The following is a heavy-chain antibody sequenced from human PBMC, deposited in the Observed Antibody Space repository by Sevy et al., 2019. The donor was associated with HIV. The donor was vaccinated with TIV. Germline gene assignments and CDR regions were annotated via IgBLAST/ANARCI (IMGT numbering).Heavy chain of an antibody. V-gene: IGHV4-34*01. D-gene: IGHD6-13*01. CDR2: INHSGST. Sequence: SETLSLTCAVYGGSLSGYYWSWIRQPPGKGLEWIGEINHSGSTNYNPSLKSRVTISVDTSKNQFSLKLSSVTAADTAVYYCARGRGGAAAGTYWFDPWGQGTLVTVSS. J-gene: IGHJ5*02. CDR3: ARGRGGAAAGTYWFDP. CDR1: GGSLSGYY.